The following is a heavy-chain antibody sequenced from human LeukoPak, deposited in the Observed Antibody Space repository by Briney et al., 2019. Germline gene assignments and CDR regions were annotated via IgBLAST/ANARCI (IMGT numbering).Heavy chain of an antibody. Sequence: GGSLRLSCAASGFTFSSYGMHWVRQAPGKGLEWVAFIRYDGSNKYYADSVKGRFTISRDNSKNTLYPQMNSLRAEDTAVYYCATRISRSYYDFWSGYYEGGYFQHWGQGTLVTVSS. D-gene: IGHD3-3*01. V-gene: IGHV3-30*02. CDR1: GFTFSSYG. CDR3: ATRISRSYYDFWSGYYEGGYFQH. CDR2: IRYDGSNK. J-gene: IGHJ1*01.